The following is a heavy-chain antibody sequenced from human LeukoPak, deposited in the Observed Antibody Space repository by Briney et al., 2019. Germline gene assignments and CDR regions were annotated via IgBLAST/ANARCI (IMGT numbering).Heavy chain of an antibody. CDR3: ARIAKDSSGWSHFDY. CDR1: GGSISSYY. J-gene: IGHJ4*02. Sequence: PSETLSLTCTVSGGSISSYYWSWIRQPAGKGLEWIGRIYTSGTTNYNPSLVSRVIMSVDTSNNQFSLKLTSVTAADTAVYYCARIAKDSSGWSHFDYWGQGILVTVSS. D-gene: IGHD6-19*01. CDR2: IYTSGTT. V-gene: IGHV4-4*07.